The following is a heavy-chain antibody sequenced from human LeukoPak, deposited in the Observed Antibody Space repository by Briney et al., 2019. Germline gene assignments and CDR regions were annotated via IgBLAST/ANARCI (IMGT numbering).Heavy chain of an antibody. V-gene: IGHV3-33*01. Sequence: GGSLRLSCAASGFTFSSYGMHWVRQAPGKGLEWVAVIWYDGSNKYYADSVKGRFTISRDNSKNTLYLQMNSLRAEDTAVYYCGRDHSSGWYSDYFDYWGQGTLVTVSS. D-gene: IGHD6-19*01. CDR3: GRDHSSGWYSDYFDY. J-gene: IGHJ4*02. CDR2: IWYDGSNK. CDR1: GFTFSSYG.